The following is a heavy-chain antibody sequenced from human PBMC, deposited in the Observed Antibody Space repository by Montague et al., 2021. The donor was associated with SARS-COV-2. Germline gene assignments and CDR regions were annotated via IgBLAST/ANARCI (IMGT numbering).Heavy chain of an antibody. D-gene: IGHD6-13*01. CDR3: ARHKRWRIAAAGRDFDY. V-gene: IGHV4-39*01. CDR2: IYYSGST. J-gene: IGHJ4*02. CDR1: GGSISSSSYY. Sequence: SETLSLTCTVSGGSISSSSYYWGWIRQPPGKGLEWIGSIYYSGSTYYNPSLKSQVTISVDTSKNQFSLKLSSVTAADTAVYYCARHKRWRIAAAGRDFDYWGQGTLVTVPS.